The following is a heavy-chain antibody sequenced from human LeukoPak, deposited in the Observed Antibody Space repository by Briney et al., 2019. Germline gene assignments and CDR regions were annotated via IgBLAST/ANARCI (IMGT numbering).Heavy chain of an antibody. D-gene: IGHD5-18*01. V-gene: IGHV3-21*01. J-gene: IGHJ6*02. CDR1: GLTFRSYN. Sequence: KPGGSLRLSCAGSGLTFRSYNINWVRQAPGKGLEWVSSISDSSTYIYYADSVKGRFTISRDNAKNSLYLQMNSLRAEDTAVYYCARDSRYSYGYNGMDVWGQGTTVTVSS. CDR3: ARDSRYSYGYNGMDV. CDR2: ISDSSTYI.